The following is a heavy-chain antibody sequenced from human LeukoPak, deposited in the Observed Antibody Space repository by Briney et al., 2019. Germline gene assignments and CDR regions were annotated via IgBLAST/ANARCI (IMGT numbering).Heavy chain of an antibody. Sequence: SETLSLTCTVSGGSISSYYWSWIRQPPGKGLEWIGYIFYSGSTNYNPSLKSRVTILGDTSKNQISLKLSSVTAADTAVYYCARWTLGATYGTQPNGFDYWGQGTLVTVSS. CDR1: GGSISSYY. CDR3: ARWTLGATYGTQPNGFDY. J-gene: IGHJ4*02. V-gene: IGHV4-59*01. CDR2: IFYSGST. D-gene: IGHD1-26*01.